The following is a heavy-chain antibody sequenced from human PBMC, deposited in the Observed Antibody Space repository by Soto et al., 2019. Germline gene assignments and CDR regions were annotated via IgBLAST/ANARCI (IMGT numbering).Heavy chain of an antibody. V-gene: IGHV3-30-3*01. CDR3: ARDKSGLY. J-gene: IGHJ4*01. D-gene: IGHD2-15*01. CDR2: ISYDGSNK. Sequence: PGGSLRLSCAASGFTFSSYAMHWVRQAPGKGLEWVAVISYDGSNKYYADSVKGRFTISRDNSKNTLYLQMNSLRAEDTAVYYSARDKSGLYWGRGTLVTVSS. CDR1: GFTFSSYA.